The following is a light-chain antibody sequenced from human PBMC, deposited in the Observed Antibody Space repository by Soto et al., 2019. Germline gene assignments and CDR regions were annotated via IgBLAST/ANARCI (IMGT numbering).Light chain of an antibody. Sequence: DIQMTQSPSTLSASVGDRVTIACRASQTISSWLAWYQQKPGKAPKLLIYKASTLKSVVPARFSGSGSETEFTLTISRLQPDDFATYFCHSRAFGQGTRLEIK. J-gene: IGKJ5*01. CDR3: HSRA. CDR1: QTISSW. V-gene: IGKV1-5*03. CDR2: KAS.